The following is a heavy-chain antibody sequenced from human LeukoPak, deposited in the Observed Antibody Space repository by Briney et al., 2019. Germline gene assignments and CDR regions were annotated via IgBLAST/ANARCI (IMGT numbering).Heavy chain of an antibody. CDR2: IIPIFGTT. CDR1: GGTFSNYA. D-gene: IGHD4-17*01. V-gene: IGHV1-69*05. J-gene: IGHJ3*01. CDR3: ARTPTTMTTDAFDV. Sequence: ASVEVSCKASGGTFSNYAISWVRQAPGQGLEWMGRIIPIFGTTNYAQKFQGRVTMITDGSTSTAYVELSSLRSEDTAVYYCARTPTTMTTDAFDVWGQGTMVTVSS.